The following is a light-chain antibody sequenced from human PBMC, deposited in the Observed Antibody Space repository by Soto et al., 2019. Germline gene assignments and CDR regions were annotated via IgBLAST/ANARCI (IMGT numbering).Light chain of an antibody. CDR3: MQALQTPLT. J-gene: IGKJ4*01. CDR1: QSLLHSNGYNY. V-gene: IGKV2-28*01. Sequence: DVVMTQSPLSLPVTPGEPASISCRSSQSLLHSNGYNYLDWFLQRPGQSPQLLIYLGSNRASGVPDRFSDSGSGTDFTLKISRVEAEDVGFYYCMQALQTPLTFGGGTKVELK. CDR2: LGS.